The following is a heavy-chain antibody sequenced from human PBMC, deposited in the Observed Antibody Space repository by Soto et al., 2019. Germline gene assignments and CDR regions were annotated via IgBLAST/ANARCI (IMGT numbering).Heavy chain of an antibody. Sequence: QVQLVQSGAEVKKPGASVKVSCKASGYTFTSYDINWVRQATGQGLEWMGWMNPNSGNTGYAQKFQGRVTMTRNTSISTAYMDLSSLRSEDTAVYYCASSSRSYGDPFDYWGQGTLVTVSS. CDR1: GYTFTSYD. D-gene: IGHD4-17*01. CDR3: ASSSRSYGDPFDY. CDR2: MNPNSGNT. V-gene: IGHV1-8*01. J-gene: IGHJ4*02.